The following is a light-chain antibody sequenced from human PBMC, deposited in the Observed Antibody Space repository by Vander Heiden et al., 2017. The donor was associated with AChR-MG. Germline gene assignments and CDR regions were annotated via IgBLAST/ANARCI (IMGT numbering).Light chain of an antibody. Sequence: DIQMTQSPSALAASVGDTVTITCRASQRISSWLAWYQQKPGLAPQLLIYRASNLQTGVPSRFSGSGSGSEFTLTITSLQPDDSATYFCQQYNNYPRAFGRGTKLEIK. V-gene: IGKV1-5*03. CDR3: QQYNNYPRA. J-gene: IGKJ2*01. CDR2: RAS. CDR1: QRISSW.